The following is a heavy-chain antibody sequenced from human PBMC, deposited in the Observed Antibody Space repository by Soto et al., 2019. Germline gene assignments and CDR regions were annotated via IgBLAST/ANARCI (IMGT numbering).Heavy chain of an antibody. J-gene: IGHJ4*02. CDR3: AKEVAYCTNGVWLCGEDY. Sequence: GGSLRLSCAASGFTFSSYGMHWVRQAPGKGLEWVAVISYDGSNKYYADSVKGRFTISRDNSKNTLYLQMNSLRAEDTAVYYCAKEVAYCTNGVWLCGEDYWGQGTLVTVSS. CDR2: ISYDGSNK. CDR1: GFTFSSYG. V-gene: IGHV3-30*18. D-gene: IGHD2-8*01.